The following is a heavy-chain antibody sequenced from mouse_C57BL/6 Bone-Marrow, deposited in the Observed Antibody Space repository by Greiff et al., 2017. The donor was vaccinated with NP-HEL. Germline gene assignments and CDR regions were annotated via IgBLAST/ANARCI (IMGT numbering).Heavy chain of an antibody. V-gene: IGHV1-55*01. CDR1: GYTFTSYW. CDR3: ARGRASYSGYDESAMDY. Sequence: QVQLQQPGAELVKPGASVKMSCKASGYTFTSYWITWVKQRPGQGLEWIGEINPGSGSTNYNEKFKSKATLTVDKSSSTAYMQLSSLTSEDSAVYYGARGRASYSGYDESAMDYWGQGTSVTVSS. D-gene: IGHD2-2*01. J-gene: IGHJ4*01. CDR2: INPGSGST.